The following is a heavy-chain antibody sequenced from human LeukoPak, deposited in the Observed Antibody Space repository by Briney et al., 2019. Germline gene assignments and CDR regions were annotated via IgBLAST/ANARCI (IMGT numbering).Heavy chain of an antibody. CDR2: ISYDGSNK. V-gene: IGHV3-30-3*01. CDR1: GFTFSSYA. Sequence: PGGSLRLSCAASGFTFSSYAMHWVRQAPGKGLEWVAVISYDGSNKYYADSVKGRFTISRDNSKNTLYLQMNSLRAEDTAVYYCASVSCGSCYSRYFDYWGQGTLVTVSS. CDR3: ASVSCGSCYSRYFDY. J-gene: IGHJ4*02. D-gene: IGHD2-15*01.